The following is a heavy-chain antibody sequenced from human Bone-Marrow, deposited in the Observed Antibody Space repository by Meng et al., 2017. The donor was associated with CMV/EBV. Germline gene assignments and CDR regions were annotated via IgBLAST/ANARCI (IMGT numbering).Heavy chain of an antibody. Sequence: QFTLKVAVPALAKPTPTLTLTCTFSGFSLSTSGVGVGWICQPPGKALEWLALIYWDDYKRYSPSLKSRLTITKDTSKNQVVLTMTNMDPVDTATYYCAHITPRPGWIAYWGQGTLVTVSS. CDR3: AHITPRPGWIAY. CDR1: GFSLSTSGVG. V-gene: IGHV2-5*02. CDR2: IYWDDYK. D-gene: IGHD6-6*01. J-gene: IGHJ4*02.